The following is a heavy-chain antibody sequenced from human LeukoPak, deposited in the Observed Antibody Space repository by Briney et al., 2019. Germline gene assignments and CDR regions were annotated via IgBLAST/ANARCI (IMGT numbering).Heavy chain of an antibody. D-gene: IGHD4-17*01. V-gene: IGHV3-23*01. CDR1: GFTLSSYA. J-gene: IGHJ4*02. Sequence: GGSLRLSCAASGFTLSSYAMSWVRQAPGKGLKWVSVISGSGGSTYYADSVKGRFTISRDNSKNTLYLQMNSLRVEDTAVYYCVRARYGDYPVGYWGQGTLVTVSS. CDR3: VRARYGDYPVGY. CDR2: ISGSGGST.